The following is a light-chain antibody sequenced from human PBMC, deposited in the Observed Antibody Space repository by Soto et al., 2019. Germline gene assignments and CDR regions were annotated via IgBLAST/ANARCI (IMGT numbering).Light chain of an antibody. V-gene: IGKV3-11*01. Sequence: EIALTQSPATLSLSPGEIATLTCRASQSIDSHLGWYQQQPGQASRLLIYNAFQRYGGVPARFSGSVSGTDFTITISSLEPDDFAVYYCQKRTTPSPFGGGTKAEL. CDR2: NAF. CDR3: QKRTTPSP. J-gene: IGKJ4*01. CDR1: QSIDSH.